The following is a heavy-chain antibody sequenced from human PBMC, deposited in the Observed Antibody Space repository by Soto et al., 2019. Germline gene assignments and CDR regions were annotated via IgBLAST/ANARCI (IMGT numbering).Heavy chain of an antibody. J-gene: IGHJ4*02. V-gene: IGHV4-59*01. CDR1: GGSITSYF. D-gene: IGHD3-22*01. CDR3: ARDKYYDSAGTFDF. CDR2: IYHRGNT. Sequence: SETLSVTCTVSGGSITSYFWTWIRQPPGKGLEWIGYIYHRGNTNYNPSLKSRVTFSVDTSKNQFSLKLSSVTAADTAVYYCARDKYYDSAGTFDFWGQGTLVTVSS.